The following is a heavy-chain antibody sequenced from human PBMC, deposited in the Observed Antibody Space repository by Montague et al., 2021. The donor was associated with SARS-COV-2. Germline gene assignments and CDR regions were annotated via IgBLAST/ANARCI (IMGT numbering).Heavy chain of an antibody. CDR3: ARATLYMDV. CDR1: EFSFNTYN. V-gene: IGHV3-7*01. J-gene: IGHJ6*03. Sequence: SLRLSCAGTEFSFNTYNTNWVRQAPGQGLEWVANMKLDGSAVYYVDSVKGRFTISRDNVKNSLYLQMNTLRAEDTAVYYCARATLYMDVWGKGTTVTVSS. CDR2: MKLDGSAV.